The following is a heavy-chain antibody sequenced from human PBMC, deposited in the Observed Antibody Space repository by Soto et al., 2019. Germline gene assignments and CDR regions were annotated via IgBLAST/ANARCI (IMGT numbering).Heavy chain of an antibody. CDR2: IYYSGST. D-gene: IGHD6-6*01. Sequence: SETLSLTCTVSGGSISSSSYYWGWIRQPPGKGLEWIGGIYYSGSTYYNPSLKSRVTISVDTSKNQFSLKLSSVTAADTAVYYCARRSSSKGRGNSDYWGQGTLVTVSS. CDR1: GGSISSSSYY. V-gene: IGHV4-39*01. CDR3: ARRSSSKGRGNSDY. J-gene: IGHJ4*02.